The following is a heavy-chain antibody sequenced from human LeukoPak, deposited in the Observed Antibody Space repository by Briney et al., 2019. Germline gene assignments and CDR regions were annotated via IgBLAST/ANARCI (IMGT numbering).Heavy chain of an antibody. Sequence: PGGSLRLSCAASGFTVSSNYMSWVRQAPGKGLEWVSVIYSGGSTYYADSVKGRFTISRDNSKNTLYLQMNSLRAEDTAVYYCARKHKTDYGFDPWGQGTLVTVSS. D-gene: IGHD4/OR15-4a*01. CDR2: IYSGGST. V-gene: IGHV3-53*01. CDR1: GFTVSSNY. CDR3: ARKHKTDYGFDP. J-gene: IGHJ5*02.